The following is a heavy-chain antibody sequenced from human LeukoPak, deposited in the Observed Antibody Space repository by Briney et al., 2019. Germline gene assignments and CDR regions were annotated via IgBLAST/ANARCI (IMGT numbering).Heavy chain of an antibody. CDR3: ARGANVDYFDY. Sequence: PSETLSLTCTVSGGSISSSSYYWGWIRQPPGKGLEWIGSIYYSGSTYYNPSLKSRVTISVDTSKNQFTLKLSSVTAADTAVYYCARGANVDYFDYWGQGTLVTVSS. V-gene: IGHV4-39*01. D-gene: IGHD4/OR15-4a*01. J-gene: IGHJ4*02. CDR1: GGSISSSSYY. CDR2: IYYSGST.